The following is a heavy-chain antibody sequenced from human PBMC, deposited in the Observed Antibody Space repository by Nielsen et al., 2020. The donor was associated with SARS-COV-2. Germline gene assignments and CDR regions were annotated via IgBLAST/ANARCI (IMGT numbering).Heavy chain of an antibody. J-gene: IGHJ4*02. Sequence: GGSLRLSCAASGFTFDDYGMNWVRLVPGKGLEWVSYVNWNGGTTNYADSVEGRFTIFRDNGKNSLYLQMTSLRDEDTALYYCARRTAVGSQFFFDLWGQGPLVSVSS. V-gene: IGHV3-20*04. CDR2: VNWNGGTT. CDR1: GFTFDDYG. CDR3: ARRTAVGSQFFFDL. D-gene: IGHD1-1*01.